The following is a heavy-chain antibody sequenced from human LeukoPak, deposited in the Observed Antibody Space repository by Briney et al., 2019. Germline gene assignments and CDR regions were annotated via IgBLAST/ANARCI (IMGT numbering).Heavy chain of an antibody. CDR2: ISAYNGNT. D-gene: IGHD6-19*01. CDR3: ARDPLGAVAGNWDY. CDR1: GYTFTSYG. Sequence: GASVKVSCKASGYTFTSYGISWVRHAPGQGLEWMGWISAYNGNTNYAQKLQGRVTMTTDTSTSTVYMELRSLRSEDTAVYYCARDPLGAVAGNWDYWGQGTLVTVSS. V-gene: IGHV1-18*01. J-gene: IGHJ4*02.